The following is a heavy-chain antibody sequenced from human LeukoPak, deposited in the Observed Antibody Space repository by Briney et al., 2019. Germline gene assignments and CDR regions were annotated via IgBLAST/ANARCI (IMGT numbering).Heavy chain of an antibody. Sequence: GGSLRPSCAASGFTFSSYAMHWVRQAPGKGLEWVAVISYDGSNKYYADSVKGRFTISRDNSKNTLYLQMNSLRAEDTAVYYCARETLWFGEGYFDYWGQGTLVTVSS. CDR3: ARETLWFGEGYFDY. V-gene: IGHV3-30-3*01. CDR2: ISYDGSNK. D-gene: IGHD3-10*01. CDR1: GFTFSSYA. J-gene: IGHJ4*02.